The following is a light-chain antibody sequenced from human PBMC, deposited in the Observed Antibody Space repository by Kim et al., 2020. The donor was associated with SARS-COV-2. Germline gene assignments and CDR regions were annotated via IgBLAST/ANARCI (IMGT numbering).Light chain of an antibody. CDR3: LLFDGSTLNWV. V-gene: IGLV7-43*01. CDR2: STH. CDR1: TGADTSGYF. J-gene: IGLJ3*02. Sequence: GTVPTTCASSTGADTSGYFPNWFQQKPGQPTRALIYSTHNKHSWTPARFSGSLLGGKAALTLSDVQPEDEADYYCLLFDGSTLNWVFGGGTKLTVL.